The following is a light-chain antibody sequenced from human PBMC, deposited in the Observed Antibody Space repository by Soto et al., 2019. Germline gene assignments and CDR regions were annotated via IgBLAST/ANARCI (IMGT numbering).Light chain of an antibody. V-gene: IGLV2-14*01. CDR3: SSYTSSSTRV. CDR2: QVS. J-gene: IGLJ3*02. Sequence: QSALTQPASVSGSPGQSITISCTGTSSDVGAYNYVSWYQQHPGKAPKLMIYQVSNRPSGVSNRFSGSKSGITASLTISGLQAEDEADYYCSSYTSSSTRVFGGGTQLTVL. CDR1: SSDVGAYNY.